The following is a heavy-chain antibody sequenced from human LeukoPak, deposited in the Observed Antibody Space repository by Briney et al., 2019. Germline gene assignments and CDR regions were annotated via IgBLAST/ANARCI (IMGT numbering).Heavy chain of an antibody. CDR3: TKDSTYHYDSSAYYLFDY. V-gene: IGHV3-30*02. D-gene: IGHD3-22*01. J-gene: IGHJ4*02. Sequence: PGGSLRLSCAASGFSFSSYGMHWVRQAPGKGLEWVAFIRFEGSDKYYADSVKGRFTISKDTSKNTLILQLNSLRPEDTAVYFCTKDSTYHYDSSAYYLFDYWGQGTLVTVSS. CDR1: GFSFSSYG. CDR2: IRFEGSDK.